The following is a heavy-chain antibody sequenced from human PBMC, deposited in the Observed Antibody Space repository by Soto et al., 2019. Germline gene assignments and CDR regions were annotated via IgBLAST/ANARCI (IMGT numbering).Heavy chain of an antibody. CDR1: GFTISSYN. V-gene: IGHV3-48*02. Sequence: EVQLVESGGGLVQPGVSLRLSCAASGFTISSYNMNWVRQAPGKGVAWVSYISGSSDTIYYADSVKGRFTISRDNAKNFLYLQMDSLRDEDTAVYYCARYHGRSTGFVGIYYYFVVDVWGQGTTVTVSS. CDR2: ISGSSDTI. J-gene: IGHJ6*02. D-gene: IGHD1-26*01. CDR3: ARYHGRSTGFVGIYYYFVVDV.